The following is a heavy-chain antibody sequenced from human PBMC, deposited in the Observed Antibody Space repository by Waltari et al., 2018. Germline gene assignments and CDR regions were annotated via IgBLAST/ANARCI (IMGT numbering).Heavy chain of an antibody. D-gene: IGHD1-26*01. J-gene: IGHJ4*02. CDR2: IHHSGNS. V-gene: IGHV4-38-2*02. CDR3: ASHSGHYPNYDFDY. Sequence: QVQLQESGPGLVKPSETLSLTCTVSGYSITRGYYWGWIRQPPGRGLEWIAAIHHSGNSDYNPSRKSRVTISVDTSKNQVSLRVNSVTAADTAVYYCASHSGHYPNYDFDYWGQGTLVTVSS. CDR1: GYSITRGYY.